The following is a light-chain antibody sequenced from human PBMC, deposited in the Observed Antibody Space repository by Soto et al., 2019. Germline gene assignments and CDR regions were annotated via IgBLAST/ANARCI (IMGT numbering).Light chain of an antibody. V-gene: IGKV3-11*01. J-gene: IGKJ3*01. CDR2: DAS. Sequence: EIVLTQSPDTLSLSPGERATLSCRASQSVRSSLAWYQQKPGQAPRLLIYDASNRATGIPARFSGSGSGTDFPLTLSSLEPEDFAVYYCQHRSNWPPEVTFGPRTKVDIK. CDR1: QSVRSS. CDR3: QHRSNWPPEVT.